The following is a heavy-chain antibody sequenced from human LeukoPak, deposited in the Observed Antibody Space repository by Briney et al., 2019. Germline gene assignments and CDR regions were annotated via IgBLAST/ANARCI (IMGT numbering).Heavy chain of an antibody. J-gene: IGHJ6*03. D-gene: IGHD3-10*01. CDR3: ARGLREFGYYYYHMDV. V-gene: IGHV4-4*07. CDR2: IYTSGSN. Sequence: SETLSLTCTVSGGSISSYYWSWIRQPAGKGLEWIGRIYTSGSNNYNPSLKSRVAMSVDTSKNQFSLKLSSVTAADTAVYYCARGLREFGYYYYHMDVWDIGTTVTVSS. CDR1: GGSISSYY.